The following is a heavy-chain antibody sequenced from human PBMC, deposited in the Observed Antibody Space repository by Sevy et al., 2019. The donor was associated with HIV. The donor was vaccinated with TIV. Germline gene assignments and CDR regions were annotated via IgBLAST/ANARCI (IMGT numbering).Heavy chain of an antibody. CDR2: IKSKTDGGTT. Sequence: GGSLRLSCAASGFTFSNAWMNWVRQAPGKGLEWVGRIKSKTDGGTTDYAAPVKGRFTISRDDSKNTLYLQMNSLKTADKDVYYCTTDGGGYNYGYSFDYWGQGTLVTVSS. CDR1: GFTFSNAW. CDR3: TTDGGGYNYGYSFDY. V-gene: IGHV3-15*07. D-gene: IGHD5-18*01. J-gene: IGHJ4*02.